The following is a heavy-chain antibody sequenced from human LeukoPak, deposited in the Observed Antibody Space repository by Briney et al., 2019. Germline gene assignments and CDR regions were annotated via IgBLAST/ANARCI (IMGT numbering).Heavy chain of an antibody. CDR3: ARMASGSYFSQRSASNDY. J-gene: IGHJ4*02. V-gene: IGHV4-34*01. CDR2: INHSGST. CDR1: GGSFSGYY. Sequence: SETLSLTCAVYGGSFSGYYWSWIRQPPGKGLEWIGEINHSGSTNYNPSLKSRVTISVDTSKNQFSLKLSSVTAADTAVYYCARMASGSYFSQRSASNDYWGQGTLVTVSS. D-gene: IGHD1-26*01.